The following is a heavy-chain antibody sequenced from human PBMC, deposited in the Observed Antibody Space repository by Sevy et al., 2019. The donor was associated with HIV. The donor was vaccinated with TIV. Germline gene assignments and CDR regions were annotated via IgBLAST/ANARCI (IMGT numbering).Heavy chain of an antibody. V-gene: IGHV1-24*01. CDR2: FNPEDGET. Sequence: ASVKVSCKVSGYTLTELSMHWVRQAPGKGLEWMGGFNPEDGETIDAQKFQGRVTMTKDKFTDTAYMELSSLGSEDTAVSYCGTCYYDISNYYQDAFDIWGLGTMVTVSS. CDR3: GTCYYDISNYYQDAFDI. J-gene: IGHJ3*02. D-gene: IGHD3-22*01. CDR1: GYTLTELS.